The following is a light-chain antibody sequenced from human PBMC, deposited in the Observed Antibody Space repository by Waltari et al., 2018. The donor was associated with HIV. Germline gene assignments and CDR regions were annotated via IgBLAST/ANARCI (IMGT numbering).Light chain of an antibody. CDR1: SSKIGSNY. CDR3: VTWADRSSGPVV. J-gene: IGLJ2*01. V-gene: IGLV1-47*01. CDR2: RNN. Sequence: QSVLTQPPSASGTPGQRITISCSGSSSKIGSNYVHWYQHLPGTAPKLLIYRNNQRDSGVRDRFSGSKSGTSASRAISGLRSEDEADYYCVTWADRSSGPVVVGGGTKVTVI.